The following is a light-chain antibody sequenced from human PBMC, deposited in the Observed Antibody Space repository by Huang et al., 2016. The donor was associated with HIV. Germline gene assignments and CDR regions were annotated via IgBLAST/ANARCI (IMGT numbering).Light chain of an antibody. J-gene: IGKJ5*01. Sequence: EIVMTQSPATLSVSPGERATLSCRASQSVSSNLAWYQQKHGQAPRLLIHGASTRVTGVQTRFSGSGSGTEFTLTISSLQSEDFAVYYCQQYDNGPIAFGQGTRLEI. CDR1: QSVSSN. CDR2: GAS. V-gene: IGKV3-15*01. CDR3: QQYDNGPIA.